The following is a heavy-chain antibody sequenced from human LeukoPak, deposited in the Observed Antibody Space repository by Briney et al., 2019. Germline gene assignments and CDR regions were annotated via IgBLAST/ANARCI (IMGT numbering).Heavy chain of an antibody. J-gene: IGHJ4*02. CDR3: AKVDYWSPENYFDS. CDR1: GFPFRSYA. D-gene: IGHD1-1*01. Sequence: PGGSLRLSCVASGFPFRSYAMTWVRQTPGQGLESVSVITDDEDTYYADSVKGRFTISRDNSQNTVFLQMNSLRVEDTAVYYRAKVDYWSPENYFDSWGQGTLVTVSS. V-gene: IGHV3-23*01. CDR2: ITDDEDT.